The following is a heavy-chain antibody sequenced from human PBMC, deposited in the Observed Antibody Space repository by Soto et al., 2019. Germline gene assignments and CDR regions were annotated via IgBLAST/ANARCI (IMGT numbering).Heavy chain of an antibody. Sequence: GGSLRLSCAAPGFTFSSYWMSWVRQAPGKGLEWVANIKQDGSEKYYVDSVKGRFTISRDNAKNSLYLQMNSLRAEDTAVYYCARGYYDILTGYYPHFDYWGQGTLVTVSS. CDR1: GFTFSSYW. CDR3: ARGYYDILTGYYPHFDY. CDR2: IKQDGSEK. D-gene: IGHD3-9*01. V-gene: IGHV3-7*01. J-gene: IGHJ4*02.